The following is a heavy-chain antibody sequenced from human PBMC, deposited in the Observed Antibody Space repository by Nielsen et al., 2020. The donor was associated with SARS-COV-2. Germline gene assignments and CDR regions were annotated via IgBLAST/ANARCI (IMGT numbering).Heavy chain of an antibody. J-gene: IGHJ5*02. D-gene: IGHD4-23*01. V-gene: IGHV1-46*01. CDR2: INPSGGAA. CDR3: ARIRWSDVTFNDKLPFDP. Sequence: WVRQAPGQGLEWMGIINPSGGAASYAQKFLGRVTMTSDTSTSTVYMELSSLRPEDTAVYYCARIRWSDVTFNDKLPFDPWGQGTLVTVSS.